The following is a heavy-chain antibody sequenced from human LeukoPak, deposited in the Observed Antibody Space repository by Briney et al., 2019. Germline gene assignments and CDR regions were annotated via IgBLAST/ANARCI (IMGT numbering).Heavy chain of an antibody. V-gene: IGHV3-30*04. CDR1: GFTFRSYG. D-gene: IGHD6-6*01. CDR2: ISYDGSHR. J-gene: IGHJ6*03. Sequence: GGSLRLSCAASGFTFRSYGMHWVRQAPGKGLEWVAVISYDGSHRYYADSVKGRFTISGDDSKNALYLQMDSLRPEDTAVYFCARAPVHYSYYYMDVWGKGTTVTVSS. CDR3: ARAPVHYSYYYMDV.